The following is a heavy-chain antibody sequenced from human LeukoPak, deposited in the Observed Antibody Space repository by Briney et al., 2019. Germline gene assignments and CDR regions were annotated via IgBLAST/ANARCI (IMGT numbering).Heavy chain of an antibody. Sequence: VASVKVSCKASVYTFTGYYMHWVRQAPGQGLEWMGWINPNSGGTNYAQKFQGRVTMTRDTSISTAYMELSRLRSDDTAVYYCARGFYVWGSYRSPPFDYWGQGTLVTVSS. CDR1: VYTFTGYY. V-gene: IGHV1-2*02. J-gene: IGHJ4*02. CDR3: ARGFYVWGSYRSPPFDY. D-gene: IGHD3-16*02. CDR2: INPNSGGT.